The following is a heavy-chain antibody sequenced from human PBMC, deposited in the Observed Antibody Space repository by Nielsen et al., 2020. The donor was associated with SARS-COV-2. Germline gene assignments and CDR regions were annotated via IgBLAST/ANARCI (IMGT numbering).Heavy chain of an antibody. CDR2: IKQDGSEK. V-gene: IGHV3-7*03. CDR3: ARESVFFPSYGMDV. J-gene: IGHJ6*02. Sequence: GESLKISCAASGFTFSSYWMSWVRQAPGKGLEWVANIKQDGSEKYYVDSVKGRFTISRDNAKNSLYLQMNSLRAEDTAVYYCARESVFFPSYGMDVWGQGTTVTVSS. D-gene: IGHD1-14*01. CDR1: GFTFSSYW.